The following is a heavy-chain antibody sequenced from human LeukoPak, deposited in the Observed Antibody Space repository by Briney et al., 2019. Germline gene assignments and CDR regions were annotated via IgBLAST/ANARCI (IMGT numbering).Heavy chain of an antibody. Sequence: SETLSLTCTVSGGSTGCSSSYWDWIRQPPRKGLEWIGSIYYSGSTYYNPSLKSRVTISVDTSKNQFSLKLSSLTAADTAVYYCARRGAQWGKFDYWGQGTLVTVSS. D-gene: IGHD7-27*01. CDR3: ARRGAQWGKFDY. J-gene: IGHJ4*02. CDR1: GGSTGCSSSY. CDR2: IYYSGST. V-gene: IGHV4-39*01.